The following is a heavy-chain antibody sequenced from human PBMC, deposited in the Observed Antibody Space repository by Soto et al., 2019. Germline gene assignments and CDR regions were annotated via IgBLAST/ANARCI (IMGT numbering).Heavy chain of an antibody. Sequence: ASVKVSCKASGYTFTSYGISWVRQAPGQGLEWMGWISAYNGNTNYAQKLQGRVTMTTDTSTSTAYMELRSLRSDDTAVYYCARDELNEYSSSDYYYYGMDVWGQGTTVTVSS. D-gene: IGHD6-6*01. CDR1: GYTFTSYG. J-gene: IGHJ6*02. V-gene: IGHV1-18*01. CDR3: ARDELNEYSSSDYYYYGMDV. CDR2: ISAYNGNT.